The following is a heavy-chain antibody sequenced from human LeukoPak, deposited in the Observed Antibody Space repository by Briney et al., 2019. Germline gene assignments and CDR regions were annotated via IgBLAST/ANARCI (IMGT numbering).Heavy chain of an antibody. D-gene: IGHD3-22*01. CDR2: IKSKTDGGTT. J-gene: IGHJ4*02. CDR1: GFTSSNAW. V-gene: IGHV3-15*01. CDR3: TTLVEYYYDSSGYPSDY. Sequence: GGSLRLSCAASGFTSSNAWMSWVRQAPGKGLEWVGRIKSKTDGGTTDYAAPVKGRFTISRDDSKNTLYLQMNGLKTEDTAVYYCTTLVEYYYDSSGYPSDYWGQGTLVTVSS.